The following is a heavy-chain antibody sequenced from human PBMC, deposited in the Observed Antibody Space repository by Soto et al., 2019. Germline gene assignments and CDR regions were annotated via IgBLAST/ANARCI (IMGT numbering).Heavy chain of an antibody. CDR1: GGSISSYY. V-gene: IGHV4-4*07. CDR3: ARDSTYYYDSSGYYRFDY. D-gene: IGHD3-22*01. Sequence: PSETLSLTCTVSGGSISSYYWSWIRQPAGKGLEWNGRIYISGSTNYNPSLKSRVTMSVDTSKNQFSLKLSSVTAADTAVYYCARDSTYYYDSSGYYRFDYWGQGTLVTVSS. CDR2: IYISGST. J-gene: IGHJ4*02.